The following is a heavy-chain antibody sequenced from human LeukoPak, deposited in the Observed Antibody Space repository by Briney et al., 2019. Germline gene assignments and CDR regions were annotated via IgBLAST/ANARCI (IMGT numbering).Heavy chain of an antibody. V-gene: IGHV1-46*01. CDR2: INPNGDAT. CDR3: ARPLFCAFDNCGYWLDP. CDR1: GYTFTKYL. D-gene: IGHD1-20*01. J-gene: IGHJ5*02. Sequence: VASVKVSCKTSGYTFTKYLIHWVRQAPGQGPEWVGTINPNGDATNYAPRLQGRLTLTQDTSTSTVYMELRGLTPDDTAVYYCARPLFCAFDNCGYWLDPWGPGTLVTVSS.